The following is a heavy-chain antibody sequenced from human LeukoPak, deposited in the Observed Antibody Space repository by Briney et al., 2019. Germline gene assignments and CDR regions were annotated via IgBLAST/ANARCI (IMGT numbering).Heavy chain of an antibody. J-gene: IGHJ4*02. CDR2: ISGSGGST. CDR3: AKGEARSCRRGSFDY. D-gene: IGHD3-16*02. Sequence: PGGSLRLSCAASGFTFSSYAMSWVRQAPGKGLEWVSAISGSGGSTYYADSVKGRFTISRDNSKNTLYLQMNSLRAEDTAVYYCAKGEARSCRRGSFDYWGQGTLVTVSS. CDR1: GFTFSSYA. V-gene: IGHV3-23*01.